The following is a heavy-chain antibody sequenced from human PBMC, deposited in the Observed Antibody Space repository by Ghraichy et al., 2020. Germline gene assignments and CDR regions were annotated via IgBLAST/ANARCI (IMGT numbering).Heavy chain of an antibody. D-gene: IGHD3-10*01. J-gene: IGHJ3*02. CDR2: IYYGGST. V-gene: IGHV4-39*01. Sequence: SETLSLTCTVSGGSLSSSTYYWGWIRQPPGKGLEWIGSIYYGGSTYYNPSLKSRVTISVDTSKNQFSLKLSSVTAADTAGYYCAGLDTVVQGIGHTCDIWGQGTMVTVSS. CDR3: AGLDTVVQGIGHTCDI. CDR1: GGSLSSSTYY.